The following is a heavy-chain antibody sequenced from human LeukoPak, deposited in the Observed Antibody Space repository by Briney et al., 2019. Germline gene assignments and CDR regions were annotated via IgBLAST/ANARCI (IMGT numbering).Heavy chain of an antibody. CDR1: SDSISSYF. V-gene: IGHV4-59*01. CDR2: IYYSGST. D-gene: IGHD5-24*01. Sequence: SSETLSLTCTVSSDSISSYFWSWIRQAPGKGLEWIGYIYYSGSTNYNPSLKSRVALGVETSRDQLSLRLSSVTAADTAVYYCVREGDDSNSFDYWGQGILVTVSS. J-gene: IGHJ4*02. CDR3: VREGDDSNSFDY.